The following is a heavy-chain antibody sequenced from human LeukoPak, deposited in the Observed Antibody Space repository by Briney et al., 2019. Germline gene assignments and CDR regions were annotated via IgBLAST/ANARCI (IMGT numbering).Heavy chain of an antibody. V-gene: IGHV3-21*01. CDR2: ISRSSSSI. J-gene: IGHJ5*02. Sequence: PGGSLRLSCAASGFTFSSYSMTWVRQAPGKGLEWVSSISRSSSSIDYADSVKGRFTTSRDNAKNSLHLQMNSLRAEDTAVYYCASPGELSLSWGQGTLVTVSS. CDR1: GFTFSSYS. D-gene: IGHD3-16*02. CDR3: ASPGELSLS.